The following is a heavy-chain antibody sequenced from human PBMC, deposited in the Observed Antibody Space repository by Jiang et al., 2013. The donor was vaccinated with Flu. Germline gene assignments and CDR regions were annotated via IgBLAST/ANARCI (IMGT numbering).Heavy chain of an antibody. D-gene: IGHD6-6*01. CDR1: GGNFNSYC. CDR2: IVPMVGRA. CDR3: ARGPYAVRTSSSARFDF. V-gene: IGHV1-69*01. J-gene: IGHJ4*02. Sequence: GAEVKKPGSSVKVSCKASGGNFNSYCISWVRQAPGQGLEWMGGIVPMVGRADYAQKFQGRLSITADESTRTVSLDLTSLRSDDTAVYYCARGPYAVRTSSSARFDFWGQGSLVTVSS.